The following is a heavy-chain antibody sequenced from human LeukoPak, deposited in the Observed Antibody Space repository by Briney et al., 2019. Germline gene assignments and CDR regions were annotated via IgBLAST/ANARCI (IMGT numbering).Heavy chain of an antibody. CDR3: ARGHYLGGSLSQFDY. V-gene: IGHV3-48*03. CDR2: ISISGSSS. J-gene: IGHJ4*02. CDR1: GFTYRIYE. Sequence: HPGGSLRLSCAPWGFTYRIYEMNGAPQAPGKGLEYGSYISISGSSSYSGDSVPGRFNISRANAKNSLSLEMSSLSCEDTALYYRARGHYLGGSLSQFDYWGQGTLVTVSS. D-gene: IGHD1-26*01.